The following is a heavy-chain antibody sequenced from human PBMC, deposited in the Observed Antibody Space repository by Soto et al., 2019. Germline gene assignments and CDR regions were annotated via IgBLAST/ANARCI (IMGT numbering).Heavy chain of an antibody. CDR3: AKGIAAAGPFDY. J-gene: IGHJ4*02. CDR1: GFTFSSYW. CDR2: INSDGSST. Sequence: GGSLRLSCAASGFTFSSYWMHWVRQAPGKGLVWVSRINSDGSSTSYADSVKGRFTISRDNAKNTLYLQMNSLRAEDTAVYYCAKGIAAAGPFDYWGQGTLVTVSS. V-gene: IGHV3-74*01. D-gene: IGHD6-13*01.